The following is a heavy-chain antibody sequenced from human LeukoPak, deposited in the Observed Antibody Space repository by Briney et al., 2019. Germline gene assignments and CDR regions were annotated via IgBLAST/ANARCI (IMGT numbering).Heavy chain of an antibody. D-gene: IGHD1-26*01. J-gene: IGHJ5*02. CDR1: GFTVSSNY. Sequence: GGSLRLSCAASGFTVSSNYMSWVRQAPGKGLEWVSVIYSGGSTYYADSVKGRFTISRDNSKNTLYLQMDSLRAEDTAVYYCARVHSGSFDPWGQGTLVTVSS. CDR3: ARVHSGSFDP. CDR2: IYSGGST. V-gene: IGHV3-66*01.